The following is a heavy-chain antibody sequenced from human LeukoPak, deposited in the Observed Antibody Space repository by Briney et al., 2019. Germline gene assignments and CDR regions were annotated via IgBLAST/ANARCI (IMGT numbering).Heavy chain of an antibody. Sequence: GSSVKVSCKASGGTFSSYAISWVRQAPGQGLEXXXXXIPIFGTANYAQKFQGRVTITADESTSTAYMELSSLRSEDTAVYYCARDRGRKQADWGSCFDLWGRGTLVTVSS. CDR2: XIPIFGTA. D-gene: IGHD7-27*01. V-gene: IGHV1-69*01. CDR3: ARDRGRKQADWGSCFDL. CDR1: GGTFSSYA. J-gene: IGHJ2*01.